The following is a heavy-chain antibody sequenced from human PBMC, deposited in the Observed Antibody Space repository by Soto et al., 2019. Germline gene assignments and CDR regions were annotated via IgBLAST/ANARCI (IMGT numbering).Heavy chain of an antibody. V-gene: IGHV4-59*01. Sequence: QVQLQASGPGLVKPSETLSLICTVSGGSIRDSYWTWLRQPPGKGLVWIGYVSSSGTTKYSPSLKSRVTMSVDTSKNQFSLKVNSVTTADTAVYYCARVGHLNVYYGSDYWGQGILVTVSS. CDR1: GGSIRDSY. J-gene: IGHJ4*02. CDR3: ARVGHLNVYYGSDY. CDR2: VSSSGTT. D-gene: IGHD1-26*01.